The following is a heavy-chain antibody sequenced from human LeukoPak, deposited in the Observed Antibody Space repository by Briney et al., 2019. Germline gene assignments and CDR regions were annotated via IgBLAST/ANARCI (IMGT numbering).Heavy chain of an antibody. CDR1: GGSVSNTDFY. D-gene: IGHD3-9*01. CDR3: ARLTKGRYFDYIFDY. J-gene: IGHJ4*02. CDR2: IYYSGST. V-gene: IGHV4-39*01. Sequence: SETLCLTCTVSGGSVSNTDFYWGWIRQPPGKGLQWIGNIYYSGSTYYNPSLNSRVTMSVDTSKNQFSLKMTSMTAADTAVYYCARLTKGRYFDYIFDYWGQGTLFTVSS.